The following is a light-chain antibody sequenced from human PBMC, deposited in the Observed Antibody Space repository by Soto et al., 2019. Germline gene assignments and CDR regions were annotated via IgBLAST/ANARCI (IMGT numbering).Light chain of an antibody. CDR3: SSYASSNTLL. V-gene: IGLV2-14*03. Sequence: QSALTQPASVSGSPGQSITIPCTGTSSDVGGYNFVSWYQQHPGKAPKLMIYDVSNRPSGVSNRFSGSKSGNTASLTISGLQAEDEADYYCSSYASSNTLLFGGGTKLTVL. J-gene: IGLJ2*01. CDR1: SSDVGGYNF. CDR2: DVS.